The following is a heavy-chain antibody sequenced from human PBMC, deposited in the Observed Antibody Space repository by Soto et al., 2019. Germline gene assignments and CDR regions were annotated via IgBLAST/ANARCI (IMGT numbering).Heavy chain of an antibody. CDR2: INHSGST. CDR1: GGSFSGYY. Sequence: SDSLSLICAVCGGSFSGYYWSWIRQPPGKGLEWIGEINHSGSTNYNPSLKSRVTISVDTSKNQFSLKLSSVTAADTAVYYCARGLKGSGMLFNYYYYYYMDVWGKGTTVTGSS. D-gene: IGHD3-10*01. J-gene: IGHJ6*03. CDR3: ARGLKGSGMLFNYYYYYYMDV. V-gene: IGHV4-34*01.